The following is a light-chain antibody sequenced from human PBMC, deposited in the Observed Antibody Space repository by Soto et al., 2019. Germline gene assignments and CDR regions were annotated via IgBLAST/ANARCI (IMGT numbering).Light chain of an antibody. V-gene: IGKV3-15*01. Sequence: EVVMTQSPDTLSVSPGERATLSCRASKSVGSNLAWYQQKLGQAPRLLIYGASTRATGIPARFSGSGSVTEFTLTNSSLQSEDFAVYYCQQYSTWPRTFGQGTKVEIK. CDR1: KSVGSN. J-gene: IGKJ1*01. CDR2: GAS. CDR3: QQYSTWPRT.